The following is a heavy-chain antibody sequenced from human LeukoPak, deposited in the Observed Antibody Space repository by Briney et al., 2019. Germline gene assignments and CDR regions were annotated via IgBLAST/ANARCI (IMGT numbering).Heavy chain of an antibody. CDR3: ATALRLDAFDI. V-gene: IGHV1-18*01. CDR1: GYTFTSYG. Sequence: ASVKVSCKASGYTFTSYGISWVRQAPGQGLEWMGWISAYNGNTNYAQKFQGRVTMTEDTSTDTAYMELSSLRSEDTAVYYCATALRLDAFDIWGQGTMVTVSS. J-gene: IGHJ3*02. CDR2: ISAYNGNT. D-gene: IGHD5-12*01.